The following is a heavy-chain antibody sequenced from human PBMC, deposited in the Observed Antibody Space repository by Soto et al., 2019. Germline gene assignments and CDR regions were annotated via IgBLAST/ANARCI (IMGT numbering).Heavy chain of an antibody. D-gene: IGHD3-10*01. J-gene: IGHJ5*02. CDR2: ITYSGNT. V-gene: IGHV4-59*01. CDR3: ARDRLGSGSYLAFDP. Sequence: SETLSLTCTVSGGCINYYYWSWIRQPPGRGLEWIGYITYSGNTNYNPSLKSRVSISLDTSRNQFSLMLSSVTAADTAVYYCARDRLGSGSYLAFDPWGQGTLVTVSS. CDR1: GGCINYYY.